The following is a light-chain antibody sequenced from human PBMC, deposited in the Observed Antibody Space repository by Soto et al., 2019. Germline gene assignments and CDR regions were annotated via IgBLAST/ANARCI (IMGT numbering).Light chain of an antibody. CDR3: QAWESSTPVV. J-gene: IGLJ2*01. Sequence: SYELTQPPSVSVSPGQTASITCSGDKLGDKYACWYQQKPGQSPVLVIYQDSKRPSGIPERFSGSNSGNTATLTISGTQAMDEADYYCQAWESSTPVVFGGGTKLTVL. CDR1: KLGDKY. CDR2: QDS. V-gene: IGLV3-1*01.